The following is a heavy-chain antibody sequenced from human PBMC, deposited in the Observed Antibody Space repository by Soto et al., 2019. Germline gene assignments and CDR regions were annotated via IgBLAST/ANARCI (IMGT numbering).Heavy chain of an antibody. V-gene: IGHV3-66*01. Sequence: EVQLVESGGGLVQPGGSLRLSCAASGFTVSSNYMSWVRQAPGKGLEWVSVIYSGGSTYYADSVKGRFTISRDNSKNTLYLQMNSLRAEDTAVYYCARGPTAGNGDSPRYDYWGQGTLVTVSS. D-gene: IGHD4-17*01. J-gene: IGHJ4*02. CDR2: IYSGGST. CDR3: ARGPTAGNGDSPRYDY. CDR1: GFTVSSNY.